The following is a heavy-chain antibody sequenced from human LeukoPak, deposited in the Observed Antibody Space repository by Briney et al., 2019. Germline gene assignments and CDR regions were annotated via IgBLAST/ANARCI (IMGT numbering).Heavy chain of an antibody. J-gene: IGHJ3*02. CDR3: TTDLPGVGSTDAFDI. Sequence: KSGGSLRLSCATSGFTFSNAWMSWVRQAPGKGLEWIGRIKSNSDGGTTDYAAPVKGRFTISRDDSKNTLYLQMNSLKTEDTAVYYCTTDLPGVGSTDAFDIWGQGTMVTVSS. CDR1: GFTFSNAW. CDR2: IKSNSDGGTT. D-gene: IGHD1-26*01. V-gene: IGHV3-15*01.